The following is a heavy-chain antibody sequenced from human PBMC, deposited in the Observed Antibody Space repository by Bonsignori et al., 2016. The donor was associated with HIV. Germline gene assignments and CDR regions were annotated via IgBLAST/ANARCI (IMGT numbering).Heavy chain of an antibody. D-gene: IGHD2-15*01. CDR2: ISTDGSTT. J-gene: IGHJ4*02. CDR3: ARNEGYRFDY. CDR1: GFTFGSSW. Sequence: EVQLVESGGALVQPGGSLRLSCAASGFTFGSSWMHWVRQVPGKGLMWVSLISTDGSTTTYADSVGGRFTISRDNARNTLYLQMISLGAEDTAVYYCARNEGYRFDYWGPGIPGHRLL. V-gene: IGHV3-74*01.